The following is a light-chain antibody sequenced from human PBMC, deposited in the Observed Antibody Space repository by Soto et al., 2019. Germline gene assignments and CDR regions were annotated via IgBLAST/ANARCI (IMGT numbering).Light chain of an antibody. Sequence: DIVMTQSPATLSVSPGETATLSCRASQSVSSNLAWYLQRPGQAPRLLIYGASVRATRIPARVSGSGFATDFTLTISSLQSEDFGIYHCQQYHNWPWTFGQGTTVEIK. CDR2: GAS. CDR1: QSVSSN. J-gene: IGKJ1*01. CDR3: QQYHNWPWT. V-gene: IGKV3-15*01.